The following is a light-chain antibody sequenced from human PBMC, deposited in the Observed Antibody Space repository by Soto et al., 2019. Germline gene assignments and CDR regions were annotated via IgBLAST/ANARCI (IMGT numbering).Light chain of an antibody. V-gene: IGKV3-15*01. J-gene: IGKJ5*01. Sequence: EIVMTQSPGTLSVSPGERATLSCRASQSVSSNLAWHQQKPGQAPRLLIYSASTRATGIPARFSGSGSGTEFTLTISSLLSEDIVVYYCQQYDIWPITFGQGTRLEIK. CDR2: SAS. CDR1: QSVSSN. CDR3: QQYDIWPIT.